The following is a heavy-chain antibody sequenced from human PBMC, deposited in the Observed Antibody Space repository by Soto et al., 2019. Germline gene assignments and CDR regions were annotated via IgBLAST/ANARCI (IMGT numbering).Heavy chain of an antibody. CDR2: VYYIGTT. CDR1: GVSISDDY. Sequence: PSETLSLTCTISGVSISDDYWCWFRQPPGKGLEWIGYVYYIGTTTYSPSRKSRVTISVDTSMNQIFLKLSSVTAADTAFYYCARLGGYYQSLDTWGQGTLVTVSS. V-gene: IGHV4-59*08. D-gene: IGHD3-22*01. CDR3: ARLGGYYQSLDT. J-gene: IGHJ5*02.